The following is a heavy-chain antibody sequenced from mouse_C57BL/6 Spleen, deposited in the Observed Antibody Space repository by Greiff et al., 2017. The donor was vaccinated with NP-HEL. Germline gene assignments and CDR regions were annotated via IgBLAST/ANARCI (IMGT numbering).Heavy chain of an antibody. CDR1: GFNIKDDY. CDR2: IDPENGDT. J-gene: IGHJ3*01. CDR3: TTRGVPGFAY. V-gene: IGHV14-4*01. Sequence: VHVKQSGAELVRPGASVKLSCTASGFNIKDDYMHWVKQRPEQGLEWIGWIDPENGDTEYASKFQGKATITADTSSNTAYLQLSSLTSEDTAVYYCTTRGVPGFAYWGQGTLVTVSA.